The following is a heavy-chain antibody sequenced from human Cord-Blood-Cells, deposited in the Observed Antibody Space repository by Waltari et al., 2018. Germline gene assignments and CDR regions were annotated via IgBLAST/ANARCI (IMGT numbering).Heavy chain of an antibody. D-gene: IGHD1-1*01. CDR3: ARRLAEPWAGGGTDAFDI. V-gene: IGHV5-51*03. Sequence: EVQLVQSGAEVKQPGESLKISCKGSGYSFTSYWIGWVRPSPGKGLEWMGIMYPGDSDTRYSPSFQGQVTISSDKSISTAYLQWSSLKASDTAMYYCARRLAEPWAGGGTDAFDIWGQGTMVTVSS. CDR2: MYPGDSDT. CDR1: GYSFTSYW. J-gene: IGHJ3*02.